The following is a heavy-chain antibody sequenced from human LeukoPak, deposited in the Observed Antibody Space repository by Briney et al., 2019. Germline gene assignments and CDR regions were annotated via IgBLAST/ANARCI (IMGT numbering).Heavy chain of an antibody. Sequence: SETLSLTCTVSGGSISSYYWSWIRQPPGKGLEWIGYLYYSGSTNYNPSLKSRVTISVDTSKNRFSLKLSSVTAADTAVYYCAQEGRRGAFDIWGQGTMVTVSS. D-gene: IGHD3-10*01. J-gene: IGHJ3*02. CDR1: GGSISSYY. V-gene: IGHV4-59*01. CDR2: LYYSGST. CDR3: AQEGRRGAFDI.